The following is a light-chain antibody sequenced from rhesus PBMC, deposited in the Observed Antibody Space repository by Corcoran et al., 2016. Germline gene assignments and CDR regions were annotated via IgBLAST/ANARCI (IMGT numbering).Light chain of an antibody. V-gene: IGKV3-17*02. CDR2: GAS. CDR1: QSVSSR. CDR3: QQESNWST. Sequence: EIVMTQSPATLSLSPGERATLSCRASQSVSSRLSWYQQKPGQAPRLLISGASSRVTGIPDRFSGSGAGTDGTLTISSLEPEDVAVYFCQQESNWSTFGGGTKVEIK. J-gene: IGKJ4*01.